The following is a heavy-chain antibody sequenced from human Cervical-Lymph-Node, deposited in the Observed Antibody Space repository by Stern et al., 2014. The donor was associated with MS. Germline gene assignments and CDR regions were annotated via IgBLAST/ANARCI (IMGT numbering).Heavy chain of an antibody. J-gene: IGHJ4*02. CDR1: GFTFSTYS. CDR2: ISSSSTSI. Sequence: VQLVQSGGGLVQPGGSLRLSCAASGFTFSTYSMNWVRQAPGKGLEWISYISSSSTSIYYADSVKGRFTISRDNDKISLFLQMNSLTAEDTAVYYCARGLVALDSWGQGTLVTVSS. D-gene: IGHD5-12*01. V-gene: IGHV3-48*01. CDR3: ARGLVALDS.